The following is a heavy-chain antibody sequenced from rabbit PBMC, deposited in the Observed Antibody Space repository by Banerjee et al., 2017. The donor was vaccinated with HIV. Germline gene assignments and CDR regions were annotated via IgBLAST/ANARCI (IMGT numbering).Heavy chain of an antibody. V-gene: IGHV1S45*01. J-gene: IGHJ4*01. D-gene: IGHD4-2*01. Sequence: QEQLVESGGGLVQPEGSLTLNCTASGFSFSSSYYMCWVRQAPGKGLELIAGIDTAGGSTWYASWAKGRFTISTTSSTTVTLQMTSLTAADTATYFCARAGSYFKLWGQGTLVTVS. CDR1: GFSFSSSYY. CDR3: ARAGSYFKL. CDR2: IDTAGGST.